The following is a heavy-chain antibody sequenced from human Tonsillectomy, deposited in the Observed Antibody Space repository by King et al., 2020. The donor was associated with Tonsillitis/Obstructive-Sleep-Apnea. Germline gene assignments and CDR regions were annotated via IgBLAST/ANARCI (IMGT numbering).Heavy chain of an antibody. CDR3: AKDLTYFDFWSGFDY. CDR1: GFTFSTYG. Sequence: VQLVESGGGVVQPERSLRLSCAASGFTFSTYGMHWVRQAPSKGLEWVAVISYDESNEYYADSVKGRFTISRDNSKNTLYLQMNTLRTEDTAVYYCAKDLTYFDFWSGFDYWGQGTLVTVSS. J-gene: IGHJ4*02. CDR2: ISYDESNE. V-gene: IGHV3-30*18. D-gene: IGHD3-3*01.